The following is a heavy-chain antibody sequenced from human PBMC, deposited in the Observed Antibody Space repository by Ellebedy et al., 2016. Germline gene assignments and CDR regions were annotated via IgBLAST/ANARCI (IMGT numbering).Heavy chain of an antibody. CDR3: AGGYSSGRTYDY. CDR1: GFTVSRNY. Sequence: GGSLRLXCAASGFTVSRNYMSWVRQAPGKGLEWVSVIYSGGSTYYADSVKGRFTISRDNSKNTLYLQMNSLRAEDTAVYYCAGGYSSGRTYDYWGQGTLVTVSS. D-gene: IGHD6-19*01. CDR2: IYSGGST. V-gene: IGHV3-53*01. J-gene: IGHJ4*02.